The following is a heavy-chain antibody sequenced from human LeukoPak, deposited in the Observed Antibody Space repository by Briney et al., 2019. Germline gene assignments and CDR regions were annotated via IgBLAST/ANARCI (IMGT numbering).Heavy chain of an antibody. CDR3: ARDLVHYYDSSGYSGAGY. Sequence: GGSLRLSCAASGFTFSTYWMSWVRQAPGKGLEWVANIKHDGSDKYYVDSVKGRFTISRDNAKNTLYLQMNSLRAEDTAVYYCARDLVHYYDSSGYSGAGYWGQGTLVTVSS. J-gene: IGHJ4*02. D-gene: IGHD3-22*01. V-gene: IGHV3-7*01. CDR1: GFTFSTYW. CDR2: IKHDGSDK.